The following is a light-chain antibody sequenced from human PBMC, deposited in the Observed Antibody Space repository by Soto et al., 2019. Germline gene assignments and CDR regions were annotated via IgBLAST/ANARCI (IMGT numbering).Light chain of an antibody. Sequence: QSALTQPASVSGSPGQSITISCTGTSSDVGAYNYVSWYQHHPGKAPKLMIYDVSYRPSGVSDRFSGSKSGNTASLTISGLQAEDEAHYYCGSYKSSSTLVFGTGTKVTVL. V-gene: IGLV2-14*01. J-gene: IGLJ1*01. CDR3: GSYKSSSTLV. CDR1: SSDVGAYNY. CDR2: DVS.